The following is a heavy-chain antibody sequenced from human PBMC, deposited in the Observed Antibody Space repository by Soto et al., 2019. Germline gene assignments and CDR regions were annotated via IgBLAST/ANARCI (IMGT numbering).Heavy chain of an antibody. V-gene: IGHV3-21*01. CDR2: ISSSSSYI. Sequence: GGSLRLSCAASGFTFSSYSMNWVRQAPGKGLEWVSSISSSSSYIYYADSVKGRFTISRDNAKNSLYLQMNSLRAEDTAVYYCARDVQDEGVVAATRDDAFDIWGQGTMVTVSS. CDR1: GFTFSSYS. J-gene: IGHJ3*02. CDR3: ARDVQDEGVVAATRDDAFDI. D-gene: IGHD2-15*01.